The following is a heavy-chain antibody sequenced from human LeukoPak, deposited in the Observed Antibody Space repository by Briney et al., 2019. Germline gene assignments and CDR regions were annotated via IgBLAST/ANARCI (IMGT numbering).Heavy chain of an antibody. D-gene: IGHD6-19*01. V-gene: IGHV4-39*01. CDR3: ARLDGSGWLVDY. CDR2: VYYSGST. CDR1: GGSISSSNFY. J-gene: IGHJ4*02. Sequence: SETLSLTCTVSGGSISSSNFYWGWIRQPPGKGLGWVGSVYYSGSTYYNPALKSRVTISVDTSTNQFSLKLRSVTAADTAVYYCARLDGSGWLVDYWGQGTLVTVSS.